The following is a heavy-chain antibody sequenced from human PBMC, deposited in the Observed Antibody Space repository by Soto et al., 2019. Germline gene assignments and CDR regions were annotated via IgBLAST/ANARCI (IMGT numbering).Heavy chain of an antibody. J-gene: IGHJ4*02. CDR1: GFTFSSYA. D-gene: IGHD2-15*01. CDR3: AKGSVHIVVVVAATPHYFDY. CDR2: ISGSGGST. Sequence: GGSLRLSCAASGFTFSSYAMSWVRQAPGKGLEWVSAISGSGGSTYYADSVKGRFTISRDNSKNTLYLQMNSLRAEDTAVYYCAKGSVHIVVVVAATPHYFDYWGQGTLVTVSS. V-gene: IGHV3-23*01.